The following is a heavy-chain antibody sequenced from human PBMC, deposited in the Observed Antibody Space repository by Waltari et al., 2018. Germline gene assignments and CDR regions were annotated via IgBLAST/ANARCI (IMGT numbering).Heavy chain of an antibody. D-gene: IGHD3-10*01. CDR2: INSDGSST. CDR1: GFTFTRYR. J-gene: IGHJ4*02. V-gene: IGHV3-74*01. Sequence: EVQLDESGGGLVQPGGSLRLSCSASGFTFTRYRMNWVRQAPGKGLVWVASINSDGSSTTYADPVKGRFTISRDNAKNTVYLQMNSLRVEDTAVYYCTRALWLGELYDYWGQGTLVTVSS. CDR3: TRALWLGELYDY.